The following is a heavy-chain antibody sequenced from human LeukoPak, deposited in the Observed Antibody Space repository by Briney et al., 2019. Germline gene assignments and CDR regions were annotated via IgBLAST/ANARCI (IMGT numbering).Heavy chain of an antibody. V-gene: IGHV1-18*04. CDR3: ARSGGYACRY. Sequence: ASVKVSCTASGYTFTSYGISWVRQAPGQGLEWMGWINAHNGNTNYAQKLQGRVTMTTDTSTSTAYLELRRLRSDDTAVYYCARSGGYACRYWGQGTLVTVSS. CDR2: INAHNGNT. J-gene: IGHJ4*02. CDR1: GYTFTSYG. D-gene: IGHD5-12*01.